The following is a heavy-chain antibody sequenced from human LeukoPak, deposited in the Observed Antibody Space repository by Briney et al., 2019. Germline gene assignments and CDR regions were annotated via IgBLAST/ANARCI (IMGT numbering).Heavy chain of an antibody. CDR3: ARRCCSSTSCLLDY. V-gene: IGHV3-48*03. J-gene: IGHJ4*02. Sequence: GGSLRLSCVASGFTFSSYELNWVRQAPGKGLEWVSHISSSGSTVYYADSVKGRFTISRDNAKNSLYLQMNSLRAEDTAVYYCARRCCSSTSCLLDYWGQGTLVTVSS. CDR2: ISSSGSTV. CDR1: GFTFSSYE. D-gene: IGHD2-2*01.